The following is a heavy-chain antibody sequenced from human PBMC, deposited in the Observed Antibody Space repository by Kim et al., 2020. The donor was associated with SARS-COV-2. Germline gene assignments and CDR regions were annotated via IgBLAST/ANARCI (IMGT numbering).Heavy chain of an antibody. D-gene: IGHD3-10*02. V-gene: IGHV3-49*03. J-gene: IGHJ4*02. CDR1: GFTFGDFA. Sequence: GGSLRLSCSASGFTFGDFAMSWFRQAPGKGLEWVGLIRTHTYGGSTEYAASVRGRFTISRDDSKSIAYLHMNSLKTEDTAMYYCTGLFSVNEGAYWGQGTLVTVSA. CDR3: TGLFSVNEGAY. CDR2: IRTHTYGGST.